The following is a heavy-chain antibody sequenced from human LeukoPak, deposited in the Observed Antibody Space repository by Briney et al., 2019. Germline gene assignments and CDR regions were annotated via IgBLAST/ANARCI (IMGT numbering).Heavy chain of an antibody. CDR3: ARRSDSGSDDGEDYFDF. J-gene: IGHJ4*02. Sequence: PSETLSLTCTVSGGSISSSSYYWGWIRQPPGKGLEWIGSIYYSGSTYYNPSLKSRVSISVDTSNNQFSLKLTSVTAADTAVYFCARRSDSGSDDGEDYFDFWGQGTLVTISS. D-gene: IGHD1-26*01. CDR1: GGSISSSSYY. CDR2: IYYSGST. V-gene: IGHV4-39*01.